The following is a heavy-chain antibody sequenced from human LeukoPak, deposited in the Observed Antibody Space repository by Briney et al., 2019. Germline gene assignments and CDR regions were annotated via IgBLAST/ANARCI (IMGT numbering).Heavy chain of an antibody. J-gene: IGHJ4*02. CDR2: ISASGGST. CDR3: AKDIDVARGDYAANDC. D-gene: IGHD4-17*01. V-gene: IGHV3-23*01. CDR1: GFTFSRYV. Sequence: GGSLRLSCAASGFTFSRYVMSWVRQAPGKGLEWVSGISASGGSTYYADSVKGRFTLSRDNSKNTLFLQMNSLRAEDTAVYYCAKDIDVARGDYAANDCWGQGTPVTVSS.